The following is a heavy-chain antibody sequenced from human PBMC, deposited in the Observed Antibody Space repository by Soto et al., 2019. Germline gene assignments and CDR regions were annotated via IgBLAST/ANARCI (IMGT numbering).Heavy chain of an antibody. CDR3: GLSRGPGSYGPLDH. J-gene: IGHJ4*02. D-gene: IGHD1-26*01. Sequence: GGSLRLSCAASGFTFSSYAMSWVRQAAGKGLEWVSAISGSGGRTSYADSVKGRFTIPRDNSKNTPFLSMNSLRADDTASYYCGLSRGPGSYGPLDHWGQGTLVPVSS. V-gene: IGHV3-23*01. CDR2: ISGSGGRT. CDR1: GFTFSSYA.